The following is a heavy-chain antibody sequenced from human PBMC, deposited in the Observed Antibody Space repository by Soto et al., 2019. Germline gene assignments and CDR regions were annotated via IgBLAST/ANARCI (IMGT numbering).Heavy chain of an antibody. CDR3: TRAPPGSGWYTLFDY. Sequence: SSETLSLTCTVSGGSIRSFYWSWIRQPPGKGLEWIGYIYYSGITNYNSSLKSRVTMSVDTSKNQFSLKLSSVTAADTAMYYCTRAPPGSGWYTLFDYWGQGTLVTVSS. J-gene: IGHJ4*02. CDR1: GGSIRSFY. CDR2: IYYSGIT. V-gene: IGHV4-59*01. D-gene: IGHD6-19*01.